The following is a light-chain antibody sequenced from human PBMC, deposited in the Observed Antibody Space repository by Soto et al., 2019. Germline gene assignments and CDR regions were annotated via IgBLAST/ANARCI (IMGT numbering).Light chain of an antibody. CDR2: GAS. J-gene: IGKJ4*01. Sequence: EIVLPQSTGTLSLSPGERATLSCRASQSVSNNLAWYQQKPGQAPSLLIYGASARATGIPARFSGGGSGTEFTLTISSLQSEDFAVYYCQQYNNWPLTFGGGSKVDI. V-gene: IGKV3-15*01. CDR3: QQYNNWPLT. CDR1: QSVSNN.